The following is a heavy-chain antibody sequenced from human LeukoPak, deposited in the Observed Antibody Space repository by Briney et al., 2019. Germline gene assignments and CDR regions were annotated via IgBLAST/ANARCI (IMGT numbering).Heavy chain of an antibody. Sequence: SETLSLTGAGYGGSFSGYYWSWIRQPPGKGLEWIGEINHSGSTNYNPSLKSRVTISVDTPKNQFSLKLSSVTAADTAVYYCARSWLFHSCDYWGQGTLVTVSS. CDR3: ARSWLFHSCDY. CDR1: GGSFSGYY. D-gene: IGHD3-22*01. J-gene: IGHJ4*02. CDR2: INHSGST. V-gene: IGHV4-34*01.